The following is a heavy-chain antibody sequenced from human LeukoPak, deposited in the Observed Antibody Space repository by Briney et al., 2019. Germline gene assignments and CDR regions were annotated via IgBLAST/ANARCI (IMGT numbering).Heavy chain of an antibody. V-gene: IGHV3-23*01. J-gene: IGHJ4*02. CDR3: AKALLLFSSDYFDY. Sequence: GGSLRLSCAASRFTFINYAMTWVRQAPGQGLGWVSAISGSGGRTYYADSLKGRFTIPRDNSKNTLYLQMNSLRAEETAVYYCAKALLLFSSDYFDYWGQGTLVTVSS. D-gene: IGHD3-10*01. CDR2: ISGSGGRT. CDR1: RFTFINYA.